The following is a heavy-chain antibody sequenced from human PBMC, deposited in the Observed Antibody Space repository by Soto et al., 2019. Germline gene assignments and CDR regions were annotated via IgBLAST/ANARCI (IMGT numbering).Heavy chain of an antibody. Sequence: GESRKISCKGSGYSFTSYWISWVRQMPGKGLEWMGRIDPSDSYTNYSPSFQGHVTISADKSISTAYLQWSSLKASDTAMYYCARPSSTTVTTLSYYYYGMDVWGQGTTVTVSS. D-gene: IGHD4-17*01. V-gene: IGHV5-10-1*01. CDR3: ARPSSTTVTTLSYYYYGMDV. CDR1: GYSFTSYW. CDR2: IDPSDSYT. J-gene: IGHJ6*02.